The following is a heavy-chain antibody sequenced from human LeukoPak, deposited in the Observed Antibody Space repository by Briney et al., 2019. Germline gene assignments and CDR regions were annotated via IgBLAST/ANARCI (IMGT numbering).Heavy chain of an antibody. Sequence: PSEILSLTCTVSGGSVSSGSYYWSWIRQPPGKGLEWIGYIYYSGSTNYNPSLKSRVTISVDTSKNQFSLKLSSVTAADTAVYYCAREDGTRFDYWGQGTLVTVSS. J-gene: IGHJ4*02. D-gene: IGHD2-2*01. V-gene: IGHV4-61*01. CDR3: AREDGTRFDY. CDR2: IYYSGST. CDR1: GGSVSSGSYY.